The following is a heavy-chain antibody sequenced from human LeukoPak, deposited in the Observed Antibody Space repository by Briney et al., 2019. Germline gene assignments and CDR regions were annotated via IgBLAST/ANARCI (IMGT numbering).Heavy chain of an antibody. J-gene: IGHJ2*01. CDR2: INWNGGST. CDR1: GFTFDDYG. CDR3: AKNPTVTNLANWYFDL. D-gene: IGHD4-17*01. Sequence: GGSLRLSCAASGFTFDDYGMSWVRQAPGKGLEWVSGINWNGGSTGYADSVKGRFTISRDNAKNTLYLQMNSLRAEDTAVYYCAKNPTVTNLANWYFDLWGRGTLVTVSS. V-gene: IGHV3-20*04.